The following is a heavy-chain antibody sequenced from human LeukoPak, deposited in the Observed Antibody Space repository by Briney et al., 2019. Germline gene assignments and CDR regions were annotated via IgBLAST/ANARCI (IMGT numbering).Heavy chain of an antibody. D-gene: IGHD1-26*01. CDR2: INHSGST. V-gene: IGHV4-34*01. J-gene: IGHJ4*02. Sequence: MASETLSLTCAVYGGSFSGYYWSWIRQPPGKGLEWIGEINHSGSTNYNPSLKSRVTISVDTSKNQFSLKLSSVTAADTAVYYCASGGSIDYWGQGTLVTVSS. CDR1: GGSFSGYY. CDR3: ASGGSIDY.